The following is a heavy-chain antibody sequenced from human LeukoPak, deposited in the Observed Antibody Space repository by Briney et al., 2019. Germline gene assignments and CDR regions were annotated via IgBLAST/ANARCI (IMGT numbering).Heavy chain of an antibody. V-gene: IGHV4-39*01. Sequence: SETLSLTCTVSGGFISSSSYYWGWIRQPPGNGLEWIGSIYYSGSTYYNPSLKSRVTISVDTSKNQFSLKLSSVTAADTAVYYCARHYYGSGSYYGLTGFDYWGQGTLVTVSS. CDR3: ARHYYGSGSYYGLTGFDY. J-gene: IGHJ4*02. CDR2: IYYSGST. CDR1: GGFISSSSYY. D-gene: IGHD3-10*01.